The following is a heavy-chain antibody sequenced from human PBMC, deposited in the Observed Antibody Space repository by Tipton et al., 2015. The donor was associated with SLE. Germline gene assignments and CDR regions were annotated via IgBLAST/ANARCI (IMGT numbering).Heavy chain of an antibody. J-gene: IGHJ6*02. Sequence: TLSLTCNVSVYSISSSHWWGWIRQPPGKGLEWVGEINRSGSTTYNPSLKSRVTISLDTSKNQFSLRLISVTAADTAVYYCARGCSSSTCEPFYFFGMDVWGQGTTVTVSS. CDR1: VYSISSSHW. CDR2: INRSGST. CDR3: ARGCSSSTCEPFYFFGMDV. V-gene: IGHV4-4*02. D-gene: IGHD2-2*01.